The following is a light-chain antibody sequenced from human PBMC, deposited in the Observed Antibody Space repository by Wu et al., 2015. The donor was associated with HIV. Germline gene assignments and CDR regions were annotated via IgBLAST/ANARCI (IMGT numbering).Light chain of an antibody. V-gene: IGKV1-13*02. CDR1: QDIFTY. Sequence: IQLTQSPSSLSASIGDRVNITCRASQDIFTYLAWYQQTPGKPPRVLIYDASTLQSGVSSRFSGSGSGKDFTLTISGLQREDFAIYFCQQLNSFPLTFGQGSRLEI. CDR2: DAS. CDR3: QQLNSFPLT. J-gene: IGKJ5*01.